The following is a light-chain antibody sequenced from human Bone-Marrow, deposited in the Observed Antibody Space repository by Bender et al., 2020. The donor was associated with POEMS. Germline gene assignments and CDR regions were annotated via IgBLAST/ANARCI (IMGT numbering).Light chain of an antibody. Sequence: QSGLTQPASVSGSPGQSITISCTGTSSDVGYYDWVSWYQQHPGTAPKLIIYDVASRPSGVSSRFSGSKSGNTASLTISGLQTEDEADYYCSSYISSSTLVFGGGTKLTVL. J-gene: IGLJ3*02. CDR2: DVA. CDR1: SSDVGYYDW. CDR3: SSYISSSTLV. V-gene: IGLV2-14*03.